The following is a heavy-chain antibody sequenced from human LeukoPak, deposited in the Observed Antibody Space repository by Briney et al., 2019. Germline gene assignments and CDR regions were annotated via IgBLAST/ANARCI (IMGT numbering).Heavy chain of an antibody. J-gene: IGHJ3*02. CDR2: IIPIFGTA. Sequence: SVKVSCKASGGTFSSYAISWVRQAPGQGLEWMGGIIPIFGTANYAQKFQGRVTITADESTSTAYMELSSLRSEDTAVYYCARGFLSVGATFSDAFDIWGQGTMVTVSS. V-gene: IGHV1-69*13. CDR3: ARGFLSVGATFSDAFDI. CDR1: GGTFSSYA. D-gene: IGHD1-26*01.